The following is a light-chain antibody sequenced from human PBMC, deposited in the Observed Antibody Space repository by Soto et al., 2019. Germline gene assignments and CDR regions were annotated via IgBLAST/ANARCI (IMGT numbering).Light chain of an antibody. J-gene: IGLJ2*01. CDR1: SSDVGGYNY. V-gene: IGLV2-14*03. Sequence: QSALTQPASVSGSPGQSITISCTGTSSDVGGYNYVSWYQQHPGRAPQLMIYDVSNRPSGVSNRFSGSRSGNTASLTISGFQAEDEADYYCSSYATSTTVLFGGGTLRTVL. CDR3: SSYATSTTVL. CDR2: DVS.